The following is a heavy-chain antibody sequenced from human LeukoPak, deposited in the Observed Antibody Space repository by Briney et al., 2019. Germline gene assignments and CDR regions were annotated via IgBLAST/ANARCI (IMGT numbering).Heavy chain of an antibody. J-gene: IGHJ5*02. CDR1: GFTFSSYG. V-gene: IGHV3-23*01. CDR3: AKDTAVAGSWDWFDP. D-gene: IGHD6-19*01. CDR2: ISGSGSST. Sequence: PGGSLRLSCAASGFTFSSYGMSWVRQAPGKGLEWVSTISGSGSSTYYADSVKGRFTISRDNSKNTLYLQMNSLRAEDTAVYYCAKDTAVAGSWDWFDPWGQGTLVTVSS.